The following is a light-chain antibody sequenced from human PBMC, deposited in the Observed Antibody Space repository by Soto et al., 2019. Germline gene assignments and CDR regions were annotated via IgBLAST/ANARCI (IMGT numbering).Light chain of an antibody. J-gene: IGKJ4*01. Sequence: EIVLTQSPGTLSLSPGERATLSCRAIQSVSSSYLAWYQQKPGQAPRLLTYGASSRATGIPDRFSGSGSGTDFTLTISRLEPEDFAVYYCQQYGSSPVTFGGGTKVEIK. CDR2: GAS. V-gene: IGKV3-20*01. CDR1: QSVSSSY. CDR3: QQYGSSPVT.